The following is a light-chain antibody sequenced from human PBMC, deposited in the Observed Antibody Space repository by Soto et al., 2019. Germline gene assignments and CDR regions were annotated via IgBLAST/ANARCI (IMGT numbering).Light chain of an antibody. Sequence: DIVMTQSPDSLAVSLGERATINCKSSQSVLYSPNNKNYLAWYQQKPGQPPKVVIRWASTRESGVPDRFSGSGSGTDFTLTIRSLQAEDVAVYYCQQYLTTPRTFGQGTKVEIK. CDR3: QQYLTTPRT. CDR1: QSVLYSPNNKNY. CDR2: WAS. V-gene: IGKV4-1*01. J-gene: IGKJ1*01.